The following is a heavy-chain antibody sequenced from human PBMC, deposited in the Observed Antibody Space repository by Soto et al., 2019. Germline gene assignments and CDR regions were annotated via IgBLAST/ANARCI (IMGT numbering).Heavy chain of an antibody. CDR1: GFTFSSYA. V-gene: IGHV3-23*01. D-gene: IGHD2-15*01. CDR2: ISGSGGST. Sequence: EVQLLASGGGLVQPGGSLRLSCAASGFTFSSYAMSWVRQAPGTGLEWVSAISGSGGSTYYADSVKGLFTISRDNSKNTLYLQMNSLRAENTAVYYCAKDRIVVVVAATLFDYWGQGTLVTVSS. CDR3: AKDRIVVVVAATLFDY. J-gene: IGHJ4*02.